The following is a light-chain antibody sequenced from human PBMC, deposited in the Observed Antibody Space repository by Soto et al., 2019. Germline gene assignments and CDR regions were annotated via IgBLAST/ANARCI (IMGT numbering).Light chain of an antibody. J-gene: IGKJ5*01. CDR3: QQYANLPNT. Sequence: IHMTQWRSSLPGSLGDIVAMTFEASHDISNYLNWYQQKPLKAPKLLIYDASNLETGVASRFSGSGSGTDFTFTIISLQTEDIATYYCQQYANLPNTSGQRTRPEIK. CDR1: HDISNY. V-gene: IGKV1-33*01. CDR2: DAS.